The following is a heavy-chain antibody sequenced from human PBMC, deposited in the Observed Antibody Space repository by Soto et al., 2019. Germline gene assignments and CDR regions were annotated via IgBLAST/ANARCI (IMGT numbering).Heavy chain of an antibody. CDR2: IIPILGIA. CDR1: GGTFSSYT. V-gene: IGHV1-69*02. CDR3: ATGTRGSQLVALPTPNVAAYDD. J-gene: IGHJ4*02. D-gene: IGHD2-15*01. Sequence: GASVKVSCKASGGTFSSYTISWVRQAPGQGLEWMGRIIPILGIANYAQKFQGRVTITADKSTSTAYMELSSLSSEDTAVYYCATGTRGSQLVALPTPNVAAYDDWGQGTLVTVSS.